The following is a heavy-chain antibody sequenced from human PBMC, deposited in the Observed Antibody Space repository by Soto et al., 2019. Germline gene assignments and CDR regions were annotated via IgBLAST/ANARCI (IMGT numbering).Heavy chain of an antibody. CDR1: GFTFSNAW. Sequence: GGSLRLSCTASGFTFSNAWTTWVRQAPGKGLEWVGRIKSKTDGGTTDYAAPVKGRFTISRDDSKNTMYLQMNSLKTEDTAVYYCTIPRGPMIRPWGQGTLVTVSS. V-gene: IGHV3-15*01. J-gene: IGHJ5*02. D-gene: IGHD3-22*01. CDR2: IKSKTDGGTT. CDR3: TIPRGPMIRP.